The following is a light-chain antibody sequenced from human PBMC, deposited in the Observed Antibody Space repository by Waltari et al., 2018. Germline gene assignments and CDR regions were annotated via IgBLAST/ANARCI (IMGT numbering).Light chain of an antibody. Sequence: ILMTQSPGTLSVSPGERATLSCRASQSVDNNVAWYQQKPGQAPRLLIYGASTRATGIPGRFSGSGSGKEFTLCISSRQSEDFAVYYCHQYKTWPPLTFGGGTRVEIK. J-gene: IGKJ4*01. V-gene: IGKV3-15*01. CDR1: QSVDNN. CDR2: GAS. CDR3: HQYKTWPPLT.